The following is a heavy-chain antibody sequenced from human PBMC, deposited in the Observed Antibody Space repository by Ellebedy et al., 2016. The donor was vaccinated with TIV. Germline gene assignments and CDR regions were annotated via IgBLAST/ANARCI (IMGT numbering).Heavy chain of an antibody. CDR1: GFTFSSYA. D-gene: IGHD1-1*01. Sequence: GESLKISCAASGFTFSSYAMHWVRQAPGKGLEWMGLILYDGNNKYYADSVKGRFTISRDNSKNSLYLQMNSLRAEDTAVYYCARRNWNDVPFDIWGQGTMVTVSS. CDR2: ILYDGNNK. J-gene: IGHJ3*02. V-gene: IGHV3-30-3*01. CDR3: ARRNWNDVPFDI.